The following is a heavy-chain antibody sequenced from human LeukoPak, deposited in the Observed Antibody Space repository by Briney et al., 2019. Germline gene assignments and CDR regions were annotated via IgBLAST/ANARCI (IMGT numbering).Heavy chain of an antibody. J-gene: IGHJ4*02. V-gene: IGHV3-23*01. D-gene: IGHD2-8*02. Sequence: EGSLRLSCAASGFTFSTFAMIWVRQPPGKGLEWVSSIFPSGGEIHYADSVRGRFTISRDNSKSTLSLQMNSLRAEDTAIYYCATYRQVLLPFESWGQGTLVTVSS. CDR1: GFTFSTFA. CDR3: ATYRQVLLPFES. CDR2: IFPSGGEI.